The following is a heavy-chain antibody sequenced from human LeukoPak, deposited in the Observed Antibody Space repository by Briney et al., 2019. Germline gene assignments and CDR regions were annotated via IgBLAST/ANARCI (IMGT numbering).Heavy chain of an antibody. CDR1: GFSFSSYG. CDR2: ISYDVSKK. J-gene: IGHJ4*02. Sequence: GGSLRLSCAASGFSFSSYGMHWVRQAPGKGLEWVAVISYDVSKKYYADSVKGRFTISRDNSKNTLYLQMNSLRAEDTALYYCAKGRDGYNSHWGQGTLVTVSS. CDR3: AKGRDGYNSH. D-gene: IGHD5-24*01. V-gene: IGHV3-30*18.